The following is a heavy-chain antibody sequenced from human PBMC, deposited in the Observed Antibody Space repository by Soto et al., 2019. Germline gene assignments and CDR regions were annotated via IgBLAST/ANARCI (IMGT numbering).Heavy chain of an antibody. J-gene: IGHJ4*02. CDR2: ISGSGGST. CDR1: GFTFSSYA. V-gene: IGHV3-23*01. Sequence: PGGSLRLSCAASGFTFSSYAMSWVRQAPGKGLEWVSAISGSGGSTYYADSVKGRFTTSRDNSKNTLYLQMNSLRAEDTAVYYCAKEKVVVVPAAGAYIDYWGQGTLVTVSS. CDR3: AKEKVVVVPAAGAYIDY. D-gene: IGHD2-2*01.